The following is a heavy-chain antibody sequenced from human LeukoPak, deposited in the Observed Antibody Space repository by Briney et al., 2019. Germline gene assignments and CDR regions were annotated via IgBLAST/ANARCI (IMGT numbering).Heavy chain of an antibody. V-gene: IGHV3-53*01. J-gene: IGHJ4*02. CDR3: ARGGIEMATINY. Sequence: GGSLRLSCAASGFTFSSYSMNWVRQAPGKGLEWVSVIYSGGSTYYADSVKGRFTISRDNSKNTLYPQMNSLRAEDTAVYYCARGGIEMATINYWGQGTLVTVSS. D-gene: IGHD5-24*01. CDR1: GFTFSSYS. CDR2: IYSGGST.